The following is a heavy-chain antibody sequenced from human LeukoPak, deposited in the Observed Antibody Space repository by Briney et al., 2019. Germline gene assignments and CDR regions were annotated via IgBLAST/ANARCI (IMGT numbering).Heavy chain of an antibody. Sequence: GGSLRLSCAASGFTASSNYMSWVRQAPGKGLEWVSVIYSGGSTYYANSVKGRFTISRDNSKNTLDLQMNRMRAEDTAVYYCASSGYSSGWGLWYWGQGTLVTVSS. J-gene: IGHJ4*02. CDR2: IYSGGST. CDR3: ASSGYSSGWGLWY. D-gene: IGHD6-19*01. V-gene: IGHV3-53*01. CDR1: GFTASSNY.